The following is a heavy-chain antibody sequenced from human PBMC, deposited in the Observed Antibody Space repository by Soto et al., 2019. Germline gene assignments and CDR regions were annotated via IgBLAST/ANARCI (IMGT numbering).Heavy chain of an antibody. V-gene: IGHV1-69*13. CDR2: IIPIFGTA. CDR1: GGTFSSYA. CDR3: ARVNPDYYGSESTYGNFDY. J-gene: IGHJ4*02. D-gene: IGHD3-10*01. Sequence: ASVKVSCKASGGTFSSYAISWVRQAPGQGLEWMGGIIPIFGTANYAQKFQGRVTITADESTSTAYMELSSLRSEDTAVYYCARVNPDYYGSESTYGNFDYWGQGTLVTVSS.